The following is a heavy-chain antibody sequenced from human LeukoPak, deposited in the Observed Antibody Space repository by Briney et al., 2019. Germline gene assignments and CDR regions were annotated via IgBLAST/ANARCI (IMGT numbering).Heavy chain of an antibody. CDR3: ARGVDYYENSGTIDY. CDR1: GFTFSDFY. V-gene: IGHV3-11*01. D-gene: IGHD3-22*01. J-gene: IGHJ4*02. Sequence: GGSLRLSCAASGFTFSDFYMTWIRQAPGKGLEWVSYSSNGGSTIYYADSVKGRFTISRDNAKNSLYLQMNSLRAEDTAVYYCARGVDYYENSGTIDYWGQGTLVTVSS. CDR2: SSNGGSTI.